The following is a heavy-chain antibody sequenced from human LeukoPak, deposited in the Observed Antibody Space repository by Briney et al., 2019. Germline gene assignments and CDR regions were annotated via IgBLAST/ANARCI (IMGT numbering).Heavy chain of an antibody. CDR1: GGSISSYY. J-gene: IGHJ4*02. CDR2: IYYSGST. Sequence: SETLSLTCTVSGGSISSYYWNWIRQPPGKGLEWIGYIYYSGSTNYNPSLKSRVTISIDTSKNQFSLKLNSVTAADTAMYYCARGRVSGYGPFDYWGQGTLVTASS. CDR3: ARGRVSGYGPFDY. D-gene: IGHD6-25*01. V-gene: IGHV4-59*01.